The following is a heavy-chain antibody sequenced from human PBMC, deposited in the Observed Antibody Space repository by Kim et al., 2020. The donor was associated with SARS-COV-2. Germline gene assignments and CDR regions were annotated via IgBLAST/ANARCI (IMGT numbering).Heavy chain of an antibody. V-gene: IGHV5-51*01. CDR1: GFSFSSYW. Sequence: GESLKISCKGFGFSFSSYWIAWVRQMTGRGLEFMGKIYVGDSDTRYSPSFPGQVTISGDKSDNIAFLQWSSLKASDTAMYYCARSISGTFDSWGQGTLVTVSS. J-gene: IGHJ5*01. D-gene: IGHD6-13*01. CDR3: ARSISGTFDS. CDR2: IYVGDSDT.